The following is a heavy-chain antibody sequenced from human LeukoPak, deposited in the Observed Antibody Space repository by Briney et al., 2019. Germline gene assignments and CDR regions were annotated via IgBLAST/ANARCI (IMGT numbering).Heavy chain of an antibody. CDR1: GFTFSSYS. Sequence: GGSLRLSSAASGFTFSSYSMNWVRQAPGKGREWVSSISSSSSYIYYADSVKGRFTISRDNAENSLYLQMNSLRAEDTAVYYCARDGAAMEWFDPWGQGTLVTVSS. J-gene: IGHJ5*02. CDR3: ARDGAAMEWFDP. V-gene: IGHV3-21*01. CDR2: ISSSSSYI. D-gene: IGHD2-2*01.